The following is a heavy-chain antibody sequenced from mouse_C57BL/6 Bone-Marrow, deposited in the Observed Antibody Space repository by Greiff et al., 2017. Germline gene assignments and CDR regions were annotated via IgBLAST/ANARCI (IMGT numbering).Heavy chain of an antibody. V-gene: IGHV1-64*01. CDR2: IHPNSGST. J-gene: IGHJ2*01. D-gene: IGHD2-4*01. Sequence: QVQLQQPGAELVKPGASVKLSCKASGYTFTSYWMHWVKQRPGQGLEWIGMIHPNSGSTNYNEKFKSKATMTVDKSTCTAYLQLSSLTSEYSAVYYCASPGGDDYAYYYDYWGQGTTLTVSS. CDR3: ASPGGDDYAYYYDY. CDR1: GYTFTSYW.